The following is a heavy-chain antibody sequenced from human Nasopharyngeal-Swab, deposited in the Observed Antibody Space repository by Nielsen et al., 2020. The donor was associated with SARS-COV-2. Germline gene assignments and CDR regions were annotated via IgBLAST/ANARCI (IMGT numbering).Heavy chain of an antibody. Sequence: ASVKVSCKASGYTFTGYYMHWVRQAPGQGLEWMGRINPNSGGTNYAQKFQGRVTMTRDTSISTAYMELSRLRSDDTAVYYCTRDLEDIVVVPAAMWGVDYYYYGMNVWARGTTVTVSS. CDR1: GYTFTGYY. CDR2: INPNSGGT. J-gene: IGHJ6*02. CDR3: TRDLEDIVVVPAAMWGVDYYYYGMNV. V-gene: IGHV1-2*06. D-gene: IGHD2-2*01.